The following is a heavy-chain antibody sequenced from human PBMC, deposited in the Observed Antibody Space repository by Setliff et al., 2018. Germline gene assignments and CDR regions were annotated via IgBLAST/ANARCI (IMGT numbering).Heavy chain of an antibody. CDR1: GFTFDDYA. CDR2: IKQDGSEK. CDR3: ARGGDYCGGECYIPPPDSY. J-gene: IGHJ4*02. D-gene: IGHD2-21*01. V-gene: IGHV3-7*01. Sequence: GGSLRLSCAASGFTFDDYAMHWVRQAPGKGLEWVANIKQDGSEKYYMDSVKGRFTISRDISKNTLYLQMNSLRPEDMAVYYCARGGDYCGGECYIPPPDSYWGQGTLVTVSS.